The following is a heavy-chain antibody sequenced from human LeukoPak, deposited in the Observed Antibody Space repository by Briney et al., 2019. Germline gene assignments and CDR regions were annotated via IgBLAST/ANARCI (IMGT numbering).Heavy chain of an antibody. D-gene: IGHD5-18*01. J-gene: IGHJ4*02. Sequence: PSETLSLTCTVSGDSMKGYYWTWIRQTPGKGLEWIGHVYYSGNINYNPSLKSRVTISLDTSKSQFSLKLSSVTAADTAVYYCARGGYSYVNYFDYWGQGTLVTVSS. CDR3: ARGGYSYVNYFDY. CDR1: GDSMKGYY. V-gene: IGHV4-59*01. CDR2: VYYSGNI.